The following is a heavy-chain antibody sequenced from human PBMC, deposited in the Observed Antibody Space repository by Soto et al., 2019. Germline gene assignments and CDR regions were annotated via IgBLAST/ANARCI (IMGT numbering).Heavy chain of an antibody. V-gene: IGHV3-33*08. Sequence: GGSLRLSCAASGFTFSSYGMHWVRQAPGKGLEWVAVIWYDGSNKYYADSVKGRFTISRDNSKNTLYLQMNSLRAEDTAVYFCASDPSYYYDSSGYYFDYWGQGTLVTVSS. CDR1: GFTFSSYG. J-gene: IGHJ4*02. CDR3: ASDPSYYYDSSGYYFDY. D-gene: IGHD3-22*01. CDR2: IWYDGSNK.